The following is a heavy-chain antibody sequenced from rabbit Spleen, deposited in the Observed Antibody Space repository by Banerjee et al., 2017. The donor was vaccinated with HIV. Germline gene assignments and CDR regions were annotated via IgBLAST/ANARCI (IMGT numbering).Heavy chain of an antibody. D-gene: IGHD6-1*01. J-gene: IGHJ4*01. CDR2: INASTGKP. CDR3: AREVLYAAYAGFGDATMYYFDL. V-gene: IGHV1S45*01. CDR1: GFSFSDRDV. Sequence: QEQLVESGGGLVQPEGSLTLTCKASGFSFSDRDVMCWVRQAPGKGLEWIACINASTGKPVYATWASGRFTISRTSSTTVTLRMTSLTAADTATYFCAREVLYAAYAGFGDATMYYFDLWGPGTLVTVS.